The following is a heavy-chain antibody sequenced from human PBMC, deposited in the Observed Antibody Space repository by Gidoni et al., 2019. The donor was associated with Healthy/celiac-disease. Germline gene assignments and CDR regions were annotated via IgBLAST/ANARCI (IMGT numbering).Heavy chain of an antibody. Sequence: QVQLVQSGAEVKKPGASVKVSCKASGYTFTGYYMHWVRQAPGQGLEWMGRINPNSGGTNYAQKFQGRVTMTRDTSISTAYMELSRLRSDDTAVYYCARDPPGYCSSTSCLSFWGQGTLVTVSS. CDR2: INPNSGGT. CDR1: GYTFTGYY. J-gene: IGHJ4*02. V-gene: IGHV1-2*06. CDR3: ARDPPGYCSSTSCLSF. D-gene: IGHD2-2*03.